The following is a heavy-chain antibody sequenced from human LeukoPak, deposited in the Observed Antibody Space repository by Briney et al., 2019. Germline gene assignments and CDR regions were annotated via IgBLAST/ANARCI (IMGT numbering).Heavy chain of an antibody. Sequence: ASVTVSCKASGYTFTSYGISWVRQAPGQGLEWMGWISAYNGNTNYAQKLEGRVTITTDRSTRTAYMELRRVRSDDTAVYYCASASGYYYMDVWGKGTAVTVSS. CDR2: ISAYNGNT. V-gene: IGHV1-18*01. CDR1: GYTFTSYG. D-gene: IGHD6-25*01. CDR3: ASASGYYYMDV. J-gene: IGHJ6*03.